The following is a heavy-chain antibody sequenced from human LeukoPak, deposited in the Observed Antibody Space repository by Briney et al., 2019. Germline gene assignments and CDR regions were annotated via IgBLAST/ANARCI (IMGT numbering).Heavy chain of an antibody. CDR2: ISGSGGST. V-gene: IGHV3-23*01. J-gene: IGHJ4*02. Sequence: GGSLRLSCAASGFTFSSYAMSWVRQAPGKGLEWVSAISGSGGSTFHADSVKGRFTISRDNSKNTLYLQMNSLRAEDTAVYYCAKSLPWGLVLKTTSENGACFDYWGQGTLVTVSS. CDR3: AKSLPWGLVLKTTSENGACFDY. D-gene: IGHD4-17*01. CDR1: GFTFSSYA.